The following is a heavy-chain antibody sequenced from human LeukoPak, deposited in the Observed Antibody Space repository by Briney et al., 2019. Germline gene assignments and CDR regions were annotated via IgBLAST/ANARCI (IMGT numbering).Heavy chain of an antibody. CDR1: GFTFSGYY. CDR3: ARDNWNDVTGAFDI. CDR2: ISSTASMI. V-gene: IGHV3-11*01. D-gene: IGHD1-1*01. Sequence: GGSLRLSCAASGFTFSGYYMSWIRQAPGKGLEWVSYISSTASMIYYADSVKGRFTISRDNAKSSLYLQMNSLRAEDTAVYYCARDNWNDVTGAFDIWGQGTMVSVS. J-gene: IGHJ3*02.